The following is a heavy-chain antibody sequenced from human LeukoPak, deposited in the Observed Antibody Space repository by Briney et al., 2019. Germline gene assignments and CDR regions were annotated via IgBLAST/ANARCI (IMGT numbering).Heavy chain of an antibody. Sequence: GGSLRLSCAASEFTVNSNYMIWVRQAPGKGLEWVSLIYSGGSTYNADSVKDRFTISRDNSKNTVYLQMNSLRAEDTAVYYCASRTTVTDADGFDIWGQGTMVTVSS. CDR2: IYSGGST. CDR1: EFTVNSNY. CDR3: ASRTTVTDADGFDI. D-gene: IGHD4-17*01. V-gene: IGHV3-66*01. J-gene: IGHJ3*02.